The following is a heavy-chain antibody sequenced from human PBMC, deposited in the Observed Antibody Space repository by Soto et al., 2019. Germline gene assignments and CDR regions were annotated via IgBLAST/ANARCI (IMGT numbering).Heavy chain of an antibody. Sequence: SETLSLTCTVSGRSLRSSSHYWGWLRHPPGKGLEWIGSIYYSGSTYYNPSLKSRVTISVDTSKNQFSLKLSSVTAADTAVYYCAKTYSGSYSPFDYWGQGTLVTVSS. CDR2: IYYSGST. D-gene: IGHD1-26*01. J-gene: IGHJ4*02. CDR3: AKTYSGSYSPFDY. V-gene: IGHV4-39*01. CDR1: GRSLRSSSHY.